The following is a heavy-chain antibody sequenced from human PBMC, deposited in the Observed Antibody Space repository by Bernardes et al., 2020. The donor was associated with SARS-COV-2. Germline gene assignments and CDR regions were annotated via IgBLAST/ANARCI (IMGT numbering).Heavy chain of an antibody. CDR3: ARETPSNDWYVNGMDV. J-gene: IGHJ6*02. D-gene: IGHD6-19*01. V-gene: IGHV3-33*01. CDR1: GFTFSSYG. Sequence: GGCLSPSSATSGFTFSSYGMHWVRQAPGKGLEWVAVIWYDGSNKYYADSVKGRFTISRDNSKNTLYLQMNSLRAEDTAVYYCARETPSNDWYVNGMDVWGQGTTVTVSS. CDR2: IWYDGSNK.